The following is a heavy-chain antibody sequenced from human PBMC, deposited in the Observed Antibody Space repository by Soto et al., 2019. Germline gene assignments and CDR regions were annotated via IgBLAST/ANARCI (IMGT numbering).Heavy chain of an antibody. CDR3: ARAPVGLDTISYFDY. J-gene: IGHJ4*02. D-gene: IGHD3-3*01. CDR2: IYNGGST. CDR1: GDSVSSVGFH. V-gene: IGHV4-30-4*01. Sequence: QVQLQESGPGLVKPSETLSLTCTVSGDSVSSVGFHWAWLRRPPGKGLEWIGYIYNGGSTYYRPSLDSRMHMSQDATRNHYSLRLTSVTAADTAVYFCARAPVGLDTISYFDYWGQGKLVTVSS.